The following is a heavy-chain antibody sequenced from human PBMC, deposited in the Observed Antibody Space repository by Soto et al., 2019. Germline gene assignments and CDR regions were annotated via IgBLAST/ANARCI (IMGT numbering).Heavy chain of an antibody. CDR3: ARLGRYYQSLDS. CDR1: GVSISASY. Sequence: SETLSLTCAVSGVSISASYWNWIRQPPGKGLEWVGYIYHGGTTSYNPSLKSRVTISLETSKSQFSLRLTSVTAADTAVYYCARLGRYYQSLDSWGPGTLVTVSS. CDR2: IYHGGTT. V-gene: IGHV4-59*08. D-gene: IGHD3-10*01. J-gene: IGHJ5*01.